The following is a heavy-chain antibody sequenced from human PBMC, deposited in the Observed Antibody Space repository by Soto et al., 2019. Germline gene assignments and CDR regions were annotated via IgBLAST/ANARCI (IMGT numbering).Heavy chain of an antibody. J-gene: IGHJ6*02. V-gene: IGHV4-59*01. Sequence: SETLSLTCTVSGGSISGYYWSWIRQPPGKGLEWIGYMYNTGSTDYNPSFKSRVTISVDTSKNQFSLKLTSVTAADTAVYYCARENYYGSGTYFRLDVWGQGTRVTVSS. CDR3: ARENYYGSGTYFRLDV. CDR2: MYNTGST. CDR1: GGSISGYY. D-gene: IGHD3-10*01.